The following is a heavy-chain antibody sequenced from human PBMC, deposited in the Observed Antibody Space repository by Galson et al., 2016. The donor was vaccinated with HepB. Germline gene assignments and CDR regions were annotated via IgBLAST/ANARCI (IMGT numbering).Heavy chain of an antibody. CDR1: GFTFSETY. J-gene: IGHJ4*02. Sequence: SLRLSCAASGFTFSETYMTWIRQAPGKGLEWISYITSSGGLSYYADSMEGRFTISRDNAKNSVYLQINSLRAEDTAVYYCASHGFYGSLDNWGQGTLVTVSS. V-gene: IGHV3-11*01. CDR2: ITSSGGLS. D-gene: IGHD3-16*01. CDR3: ASHGFYGSLDN.